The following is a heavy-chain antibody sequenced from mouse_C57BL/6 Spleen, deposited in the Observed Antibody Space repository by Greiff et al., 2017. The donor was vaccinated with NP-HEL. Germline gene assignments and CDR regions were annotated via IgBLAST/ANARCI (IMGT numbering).Heavy chain of an antibody. CDR3: AKAPYYYGRGGDYFDY. V-gene: IGHV5-17*01. D-gene: IGHD1-1*01. CDR2: ISSGSSTI. Sequence: EVKLVESGGGLVKPGGSLKLSCAASGFTFSDYGMHWVRQAPEKGLEWVAYISSGSSTIYYADTVKGRFTISRDNAKNTLFLQMTSLRSEDTAMYYCAKAPYYYGRGGDYFDYWGQGTTLTVSS. J-gene: IGHJ2*01. CDR1: GFTFSDYG.